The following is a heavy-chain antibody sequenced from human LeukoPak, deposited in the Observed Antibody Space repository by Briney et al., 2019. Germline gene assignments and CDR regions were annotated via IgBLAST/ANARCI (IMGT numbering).Heavy chain of an antibody. CDR2: INTGGTT. V-gene: IGHV3-66*01. J-gene: IGHJ4*02. CDR3: ARERDSSGSFKNDY. D-gene: IGHD3-22*01. Sequence: GGSLRLSCAASGFSVSSNYISWVRQAPGKGLEWVSVINTGGTTCYADSVKGRFTISRDNSKNTVDLQMNSLRAEDTAVYYCARERDSSGSFKNDYWGQGTLVTVSS. CDR1: GFSVSSNY.